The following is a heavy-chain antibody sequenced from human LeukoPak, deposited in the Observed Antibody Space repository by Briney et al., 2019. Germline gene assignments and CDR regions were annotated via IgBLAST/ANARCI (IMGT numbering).Heavy chain of an antibody. CDR2: IYTSGST. J-gene: IGHJ5*02. D-gene: IGHD3-10*01. CDR3: APHGGGWFDP. V-gene: IGHV4-61*02. CDR1: GGSISSGNYY. Sequence: SETLSLTRTVSGGSISSGNYYWSWIRQPAGKGQEWIGRIYTSGSTNYNPSLKSRVTMSVDTSKNQFSLKLSSVTAADTAVYYCAPHGGGWFDPWGQGTLVTVSS.